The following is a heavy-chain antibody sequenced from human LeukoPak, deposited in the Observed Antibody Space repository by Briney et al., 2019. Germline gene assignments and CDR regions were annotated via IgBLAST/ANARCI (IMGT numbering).Heavy chain of an antibody. V-gene: IGHV4-34*01. J-gene: IGHJ4*02. CDR3: ARGRSSSWYGGVYLDY. CDR1: GGSFSGYY. CDR2: INHSGST. Sequence: SETLSLTCAVYGGSFSGYYWSWIRQPPGKGLEWIGEINHSGSTNYNPSLKSRVTISVDTSKNQFSLKLSSVTAADTAVYYCARGRSSSWYGGVYLDYCGQGTLVTVSS. D-gene: IGHD6-13*01.